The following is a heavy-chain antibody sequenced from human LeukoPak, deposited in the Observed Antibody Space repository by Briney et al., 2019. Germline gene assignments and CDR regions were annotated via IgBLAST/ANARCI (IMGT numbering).Heavy chain of an antibody. J-gene: IGHJ6*02. Sequence: GRSLRLSCAASGFTFSSYGMHWVRQAPGKGLEWVAVIWYDGSNKYYADSVKGRFTISRDNSKNTLYLQMNSLRAEDTAVYYCARGGPYYYYYGMDVWGQGTTVTVSS. CDR3: ARGGPYYYYYGMDV. CDR2: IWYDGSNK. CDR1: GFTFSSYG. V-gene: IGHV3-33*01.